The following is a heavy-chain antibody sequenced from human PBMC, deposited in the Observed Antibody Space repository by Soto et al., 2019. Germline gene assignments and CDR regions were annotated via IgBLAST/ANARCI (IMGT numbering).Heavy chain of an antibody. CDR3: ARVERATATTVVDAFDI. CDR2: MSHSGGT. Sequence: QVQLQQWGAGLLKPSETLSLTCAVYGGFVSSGSYYWSWIRQPPGKGLEWIGEMSHSGGTHFNPSLKSGVTISVDTSKNQFSLKMSSVTAADTALYYCARVERATATTVVDAFDIWGPGTMVTVSS. D-gene: IGHD1-1*01. J-gene: IGHJ3*02. CDR1: GGFVSSGSYY. V-gene: IGHV4-34*01.